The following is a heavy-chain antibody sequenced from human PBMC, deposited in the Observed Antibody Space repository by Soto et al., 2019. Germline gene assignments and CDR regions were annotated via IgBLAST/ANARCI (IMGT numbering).Heavy chain of an antibody. J-gene: IGHJ4*02. CDR1: GFTFSSYA. V-gene: IGHV3-30-3*01. CDR2: ISYDVNNK. CDR3: ASARGYSTFQYGFYFDY. Sequence: QVQLVESGGGVVQPGRSLRLSCAASGFTFSSYAMHWVRQAPGKGLEWVAVISYDVNNKYYADSVKGRFTISRDNSKSTLYLQMNSLVPEDTALYFCASARGYSTFQYGFYFDYWGEGSLVTVSS. D-gene: IGHD5-18*01.